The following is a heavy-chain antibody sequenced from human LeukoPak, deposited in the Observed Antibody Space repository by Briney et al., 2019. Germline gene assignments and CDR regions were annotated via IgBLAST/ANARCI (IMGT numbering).Heavy chain of an antibody. V-gene: IGHV3-30*01. D-gene: IGHD5-24*01. CDR3: AKDHVEMATILDY. CDR1: GFTFTNYA. Sequence: GGSLRLSCAASGFTFTNYAIHWVRQAPGKGLEWVAVVSYDGGDKYHADSVKGRFIISRDNSMDTVYLQMNSLRAEDTAVYYCAKDHVEMATILDYWGQGTLVTVSS. J-gene: IGHJ4*02. CDR2: VSYDGGDK.